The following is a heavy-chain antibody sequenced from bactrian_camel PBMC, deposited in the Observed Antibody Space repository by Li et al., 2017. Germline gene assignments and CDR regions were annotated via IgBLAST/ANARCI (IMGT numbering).Heavy chain of an antibody. CDR2: MSLGVDT. V-gene: IGHV3S55*01. CDR1: GNTNSIYF. Sequence: HVQLVESGGGSVQAGGSLRLSCAASGNTNSIYFMGWFRQAPGKGRDGVAIMSLGVDTFYADSVKGRFTISRDIAKTILYLQMNSLKLEDTAVYYCVAGFLLPGVCGRGDWLGGTYMYSGQGTQVTVS. J-gene: IGHJ4*01. D-gene: IGHD3*01. CDR3: VAGFLLPGVCGRGDWLGGTYMY.